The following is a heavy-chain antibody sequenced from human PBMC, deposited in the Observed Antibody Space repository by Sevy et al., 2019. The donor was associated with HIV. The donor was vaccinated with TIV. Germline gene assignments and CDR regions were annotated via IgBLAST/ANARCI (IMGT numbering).Heavy chain of an antibody. CDR3: VRAIQSEGSF. V-gene: IGHV3-7*04. D-gene: IGHD2-2*02. CDR2: IKEDDTVK. CDR1: GFSLETYW. J-gene: IGHJ4*02. Sequence: GGSLRLSCAASGFSLETYWMNWVRQAPGKPLEWVANIKEDDTVKYYVDSVKGRFTIFRDNGRNLVYLVMNNLRVKDTALYYCVRAIQSEGSFWGQGTLVTVSS.